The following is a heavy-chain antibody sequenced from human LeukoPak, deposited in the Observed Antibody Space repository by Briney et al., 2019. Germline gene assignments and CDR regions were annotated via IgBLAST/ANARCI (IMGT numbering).Heavy chain of an antibody. Sequence: GGSLRLSCAASGFTFSSYAMSWVRQAPGKGLEWVSAISGSGGSTYYADSVKGRFTISRDNSKNTLYLQMNSLRAEDTAVYYCATDGYSSSWYFGGYWGQGTLVTVSS. D-gene: IGHD6-13*01. CDR1: GFTFSSYA. CDR2: ISGSGGST. V-gene: IGHV3-23*01. CDR3: ATDGYSSSWYFGGY. J-gene: IGHJ4*02.